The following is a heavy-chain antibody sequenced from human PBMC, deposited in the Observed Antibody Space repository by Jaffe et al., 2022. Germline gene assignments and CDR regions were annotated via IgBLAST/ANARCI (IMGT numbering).Heavy chain of an antibody. CDR3: ARIRAGYSYGVSKNNWFDP. Sequence: QVTLKESGPVLVKPTETLTLTCTVSGFSLSNARMGVSWIRQPPGKALEWLAHIFSNDEKSYSTSLKSRLTISKDTSKSQVVLTMTNMDPVDTATYYCARIRAGYSYGVSKNNWFDPWGQGTLVTVSS. J-gene: IGHJ5*02. D-gene: IGHD5-18*01. CDR1: GFSLSNARMG. CDR2: IFSNDEK. V-gene: IGHV2-26*01.